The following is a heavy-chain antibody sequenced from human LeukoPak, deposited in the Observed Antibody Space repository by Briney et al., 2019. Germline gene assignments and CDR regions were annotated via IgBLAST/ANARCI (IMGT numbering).Heavy chain of an antibody. D-gene: IGHD3-10*01. V-gene: IGHV5-51*01. J-gene: IGHJ4*02. CDR1: GYSFTSYW. CDR3: ARLLLWFGELSGFDY. Sequence: GESLKISCKGSGYSFTSYWIGGVRQMPGKGLEWMGIIYPGDSDTRYSPSFQGQVTISADKSISTAYLQWSSLKASDTAMYYCARLLLWFGELSGFDYWGQGTLVTVSS. CDR2: IYPGDSDT.